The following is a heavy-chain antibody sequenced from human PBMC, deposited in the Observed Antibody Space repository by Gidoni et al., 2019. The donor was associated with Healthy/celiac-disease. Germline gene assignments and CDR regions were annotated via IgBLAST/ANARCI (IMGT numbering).Heavy chain of an antibody. J-gene: IGHJ3*02. CDR2: ISSGGST. CDR3: ARDTPCSGGSCRLSLTSFDI. CDR1: GFTVSSNH. Sequence: EVQLVESGGGWVQPGGSLRLSCAASGFTVSSNHLSWVRQAPGKGLEWVSVISSGGSTYYADSVKGRFTISRDNSKNTLYLQMNSLRAEDTAVYYCARDTPCSGGSCRLSLTSFDIWGQGTMVTVSS. D-gene: IGHD2-15*01. V-gene: IGHV3-66*01.